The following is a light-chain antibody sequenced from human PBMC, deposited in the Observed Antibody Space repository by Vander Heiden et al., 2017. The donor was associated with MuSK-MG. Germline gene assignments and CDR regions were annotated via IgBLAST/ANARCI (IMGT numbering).Light chain of an antibody. J-gene: IGKJ2*01. CDR3: QQSNSAPNT. CDR2: AAS. Sequence: TQLPHPPSSLSASVGDRVTITCRASQSIDTYLNWYQQKPGKAPNLLIYAASSLQSGVPSRFSGSGSGTGFTLTISSLQPEDFATYYCQQSNSAPNTFGQGTKLEIK. V-gene: IGKV1-39*01. CDR1: QSIDTY.